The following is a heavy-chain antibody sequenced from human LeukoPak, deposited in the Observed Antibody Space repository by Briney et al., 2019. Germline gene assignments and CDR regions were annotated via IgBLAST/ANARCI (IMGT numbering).Heavy chain of an antibody. J-gene: IGHJ4*02. CDR2: IDAVNGNT. Sequence: GASVKVSCKASGYIFTNYAMHWVRQAPGQRLEWMGWIDAVNGNTKYSQNFQGRVTVTGDTSASTAYMELSSLKSEDTAVFYCARGEPYSSGFFDYWGQGTLVTVSS. CDR3: ARGEPYSSGFFDY. V-gene: IGHV1-3*01. CDR1: GYIFTNYA. D-gene: IGHD6-19*01.